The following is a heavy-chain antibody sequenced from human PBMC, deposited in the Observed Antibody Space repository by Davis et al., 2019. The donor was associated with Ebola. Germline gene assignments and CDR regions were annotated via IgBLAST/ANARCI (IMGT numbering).Heavy chain of an antibody. CDR3: ARVNVGVPAAHGFDP. D-gene: IGHD2-2*01. V-gene: IGHV4-31*03. CDR1: GGSISSGGYY. Sequence: SETLSLTCTVSGGSISSGGYYWSWIRQHPGKGLEWIGYIYYSGSTYYNPSLQSRVTISVDTSKNQFSLKLSSVTAADTAVYYCARVNVGVPAAHGFDPWGQGTLVTVSS. CDR2: IYYSGST. J-gene: IGHJ5*02.